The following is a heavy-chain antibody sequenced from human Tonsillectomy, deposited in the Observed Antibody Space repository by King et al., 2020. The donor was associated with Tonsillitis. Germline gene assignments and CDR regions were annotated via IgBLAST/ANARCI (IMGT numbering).Heavy chain of an antibody. V-gene: IGHV3-30*04. D-gene: IGHD1-26*01. J-gene: IGHJ4*02. CDR2: ISYDGTNE. CDR3: AREASVGAPNFAC. Sequence: QVQLVESGGGVVQPGRSLRLSCAASGFTFSSYAMHWVRQAPGKGLEWVAVISYDGTNEYYADSVKGRFTISRDNSKNTLYLQMNSLRAEDTALYYCAREASVGAPNFACWGQGTLVTVSS. CDR1: GFTFSSYA.